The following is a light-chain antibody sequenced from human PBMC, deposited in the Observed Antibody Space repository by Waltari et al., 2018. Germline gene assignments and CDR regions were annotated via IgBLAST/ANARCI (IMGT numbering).Light chain of an antibody. CDR2: GAS. Sequence: EIVMTQSPATLSVSPGERATLPCRASQSVSSNLPWYQQKPGQAPRLLIYGASTRATGIPARFSGSGSGTEFTLTISSMQSEDFAVYYCQQYNNWPPTWTFGQGTKVEIK. V-gene: IGKV3-15*01. CDR3: QQYNNWPPTWT. J-gene: IGKJ1*01. CDR1: QSVSSN.